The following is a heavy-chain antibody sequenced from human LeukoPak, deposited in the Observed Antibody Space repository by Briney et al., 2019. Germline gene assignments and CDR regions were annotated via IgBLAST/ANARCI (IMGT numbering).Heavy chain of an antibody. V-gene: IGHV1-2*02. D-gene: IGHD2-2*01. Sequence: ASVKVSCKASRYTFTGYYMHWVRQAPGQGLEWMGWINPNSGGTNYAQKFQGRVTMTRDTSISTAYMELSRLRSDDTAVYYCARGCSSTNDAFDIWGQGTMVTVSS. CDR3: ARGCSSTNDAFDI. CDR2: INPNSGGT. J-gene: IGHJ3*02. CDR1: RYTFTGYY.